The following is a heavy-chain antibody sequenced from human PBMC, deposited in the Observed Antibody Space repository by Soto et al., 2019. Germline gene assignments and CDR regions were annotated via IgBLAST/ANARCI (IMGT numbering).Heavy chain of an antibody. CDR1: GGTFSSYT. J-gene: IGHJ5*02. V-gene: IGHV1-69*08. D-gene: IGHD2-15*01. CDR3: ARDGTDILVVVVDSPSWFDP. Sequence: QVQLVQSGAEVKKPGSSVKVSCKASGGTFSSYTISWVRQAPGQGLEWIGRIIPILGIANYAQKFQGRVTITADQSTSTAYMELSSVRSEDSAVYYCARDGTDILVVVVDSPSWFDPWGQGTLVTVSS. CDR2: IIPILGIA.